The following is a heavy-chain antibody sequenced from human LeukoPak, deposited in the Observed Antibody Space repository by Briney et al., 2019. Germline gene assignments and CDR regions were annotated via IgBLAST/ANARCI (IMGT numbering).Heavy chain of an antibody. CDR2: INHSGST. CDR1: GGSFSGYY. J-gene: IGHJ5*02. V-gene: IGHV4-34*01. D-gene: IGHD3-22*01. CDR3: ARHVIFRVPYYDSSGRNWFDP. Sequence: SETLSLTCAVYGGSFSGYYWSWIRQPPGKGLEWIGEINHSGSTNYNPSLKSRVTISVDTSKNQFSLKLSSVTAADTAVYYCARHVIFRVPYYDSSGRNWFDPWGQGTLVTVSS.